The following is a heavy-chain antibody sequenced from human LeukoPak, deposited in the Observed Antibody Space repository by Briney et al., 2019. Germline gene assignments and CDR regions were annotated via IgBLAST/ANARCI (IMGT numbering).Heavy chain of an antibody. CDR2: ISSSTSYI. D-gene: IGHD6-19*01. V-gene: IGHV3-21*01. CDR3: ARDLSSTGWDYFDL. J-gene: IGHJ4*02. CDR1: GFTFSSYT. Sequence: PGGSLRLSCAASGFTFSSYTMNWVRQAPGKGLEWVSCISSSTSYIYYTDSVEGRFTISRDNAKNSLYLQMNSLTVEDTAVYYCARDLSSTGWDYFDLWGQGTPVTVSS.